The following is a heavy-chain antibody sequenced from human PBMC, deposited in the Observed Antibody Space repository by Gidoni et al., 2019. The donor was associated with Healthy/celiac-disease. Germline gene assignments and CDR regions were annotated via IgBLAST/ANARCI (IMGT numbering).Heavy chain of an antibody. V-gene: IGHV4-30-4*01. CDR1: GGSLSRGDYY. Sequence: QVQLQESGPGLVNPSQTLSLTCTVSGGSLSRGDYYWSWIRQPPGKGLEWFGYIYYSGSTYYNPSLKSRVTISVDTSKNQFSLKLSSVIAADTAVYYCARVSGVAADDAFDIWGQGTMVTVSS. CDR2: IYYSGST. D-gene: IGHD6-19*01. CDR3: ARVSGVAADDAFDI. J-gene: IGHJ3*02.